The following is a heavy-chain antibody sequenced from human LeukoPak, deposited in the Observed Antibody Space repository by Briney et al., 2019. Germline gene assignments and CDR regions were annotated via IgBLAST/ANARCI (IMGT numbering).Heavy chain of an antibody. Sequence: GGSLRLSCAASGLTVSSNYKSWVRQAPGKGLEWVSVIYSGDKTHYADSAKGRFTISRDNSKNTLYLQMNSLRAEDTAVYHCAKGGSKQKGFDYWGQGTLVTVSS. CDR3: AKGGSKQKGFDY. V-gene: IGHV3-53*01. J-gene: IGHJ4*02. D-gene: IGHD3-16*01. CDR2: IYSGDKT. CDR1: GLTVSSNY.